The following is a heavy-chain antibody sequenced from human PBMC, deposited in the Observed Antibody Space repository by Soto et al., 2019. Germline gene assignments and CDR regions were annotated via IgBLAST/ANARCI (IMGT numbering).Heavy chain of an antibody. Sequence: EVQLLESGGGLVQPGGSLRLSCAASGFTFSSYAMSWVRQAPGKGLEWVSAISGSGGSTYYADSVKGRFTISRDNSKNTLYLQRNSLRAEDTAVYYCAKPPTMVRGVSIFFRYWGQGTLVTVSS. CDR1: GFTFSSYA. V-gene: IGHV3-23*01. J-gene: IGHJ4*02. CDR3: AKPPTMVRGVSIFFRY. D-gene: IGHD3-10*01. CDR2: ISGSGGST.